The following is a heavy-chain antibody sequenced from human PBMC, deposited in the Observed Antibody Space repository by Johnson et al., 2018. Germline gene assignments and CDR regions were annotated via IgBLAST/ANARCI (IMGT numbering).Heavy chain of an antibody. V-gene: IGHV3-74*01. Sequence: VQLQESGGDLVQPGGSLSLSCAASGFTFSSYWMHWVRQAPGKGLVWVSRIYSDGSDTNYADTVKGRFTISRDNSKNTLYLQLNSLSADDTAVYYWSRWTGNLAVAGTGLGYYGRDGWGQGTTVTVSS. CDR3: SRWTGNLAVAGTGLGYYGRDG. D-gene: IGHD6-19*01. CDR1: GFTFSSYW. CDR2: IYSDGSDT. J-gene: IGHJ6*02.